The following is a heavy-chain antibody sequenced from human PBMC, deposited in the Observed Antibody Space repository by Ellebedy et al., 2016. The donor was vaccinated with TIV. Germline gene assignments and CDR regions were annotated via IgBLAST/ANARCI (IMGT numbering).Heavy chain of an antibody. CDR2: VYYNGRT. Sequence: SETLSLTXTVSGGSINITSHYWAWIRQSPGKGLEWIGSVYYNGRTYYNSSLRSRVTIFVDTSKNQFSLKVTSVTAADTAVYYCAKNWDFGDSFDYWGQGLLVVVSS. D-gene: IGHD4-17*01. CDR3: AKNWDFGDSFDY. CDR1: GGSINITSHY. J-gene: IGHJ4*02. V-gene: IGHV4-39*07.